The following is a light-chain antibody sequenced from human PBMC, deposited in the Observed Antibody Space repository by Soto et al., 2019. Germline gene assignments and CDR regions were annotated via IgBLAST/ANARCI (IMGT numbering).Light chain of an antibody. CDR3: QSYDSSLSFYV. Sequence: QSVLTQPPSVSGAPGQRVTISCTGSSSNIGAGYDVHWYQQLPGTAPKLLIYGNSNRPSEVPDRFSGSKSGTSASLAITGLQAEDEADYYCQSYDSSLSFYVFGTGTKLTVL. CDR2: GNS. J-gene: IGLJ1*01. V-gene: IGLV1-40*01. CDR1: SSNIGAGYD.